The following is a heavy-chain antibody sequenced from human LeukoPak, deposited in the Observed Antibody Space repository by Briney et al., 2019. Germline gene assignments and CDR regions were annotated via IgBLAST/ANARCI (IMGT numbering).Heavy chain of an antibody. V-gene: IGHV3-7*01. D-gene: IGHD2-15*01. J-gene: IGHJ3*02. CDR1: VFTFCSYW. CDR3: ARVPVCSGGSCSSVYTFDI. Sequence: GGSLRLSCASSVFTFCSYWMSWVGQAPGKWLEGVANIKQDGSENYSVDSVKGRFTISRDNAENLLYMQMNRLRAEDTAVYYCARVPVCSGGSCSSVYTFDIWGQGTMVTVSS. CDR2: IKQDGSEN.